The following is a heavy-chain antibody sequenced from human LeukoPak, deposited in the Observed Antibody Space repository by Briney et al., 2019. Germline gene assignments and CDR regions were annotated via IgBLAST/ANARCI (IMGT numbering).Heavy chain of an antibody. Sequence: SQTLSLTCAISVDSVSSNSAAWNWIRQSPSRGLEWLGRTYYRSKWSNDYAVSVKSRVIINTDTSKNQFSLQLNSVTPEDTAVYYCARRRGTAQAFDYWGQGTLVTVSS. V-gene: IGHV6-1*01. D-gene: IGHD6-13*01. CDR3: ARRRGTAQAFDY. CDR2: TYYRSKWSN. CDR1: VDSVSSNSAA. J-gene: IGHJ4*02.